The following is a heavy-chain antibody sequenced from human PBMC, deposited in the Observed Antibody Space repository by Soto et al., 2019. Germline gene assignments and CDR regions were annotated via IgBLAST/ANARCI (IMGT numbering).Heavy chain of an antibody. D-gene: IGHD5-18*01. Sequence: QVQLQESGPGLVKPSQTLSLTCTVSGGSINSGGYCWSWIRQHPGKGLDWIGCISYGGSTSYNPSLKSRVTITVDTSKNQFSLKLTSVTASDTAVYYCSRGILVWGQGALITVSS. J-gene: IGHJ4*02. CDR1: GGSINSGGYC. CDR3: SRGILV. V-gene: IGHV4-31*03. CDR2: ISYGGST.